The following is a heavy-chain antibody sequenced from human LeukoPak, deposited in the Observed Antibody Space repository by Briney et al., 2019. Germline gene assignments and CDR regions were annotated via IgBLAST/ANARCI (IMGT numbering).Heavy chain of an antibody. J-gene: IGHJ4*02. V-gene: IGHV4-34*01. CDR1: GFTFSDYY. CDR3: ARGYEWLRLYFDY. Sequence: MSGGSLRLSCAASGFTFSDYYMSWIRQPPGKGLEWIGEINHSGSTNYNPSLKSRVTISVDTSKNQFSLKLSSVTAADTAVYYCARGYEWLRLYFDYWGQGTLVTVSS. D-gene: IGHD5-12*01. CDR2: INHSGST.